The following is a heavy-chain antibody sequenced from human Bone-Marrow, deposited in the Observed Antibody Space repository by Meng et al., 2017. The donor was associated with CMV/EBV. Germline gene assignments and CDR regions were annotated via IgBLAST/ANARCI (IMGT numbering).Heavy chain of an antibody. CDR2: ISAFNDNT. J-gene: IGHJ3*02. Sequence: ASVKVSCKASGYTFTSYGISWVRQAPGQGLEWMGWISAFNDNTNYAQKLQGRVTMTTDTSTRTAYMELRSLRPDDTAVYYCARIGTYCSSTSCYTFDIWGQGTMVTVSS. CDR1: GYTFTSYG. CDR3: ARIGTYCSSTSCYTFDI. V-gene: IGHV1-18*01. D-gene: IGHD2-2*02.